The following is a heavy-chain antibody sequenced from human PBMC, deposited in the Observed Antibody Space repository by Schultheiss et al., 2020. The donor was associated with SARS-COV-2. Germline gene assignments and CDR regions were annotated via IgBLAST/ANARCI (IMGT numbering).Heavy chain of an antibody. Sequence: GGSLRLSCKGSGYSFTSYWIGWVRQMPGKGLEWMGIIYPGDSDTRYSPSFQGQVTMSADKSLSTAYLQWTSLKASDTAMYYCARLSSTSRSFQHWGQGTLVTVSS. V-gene: IGHV5-51*01. J-gene: IGHJ1*01. CDR1: GYSFTSYW. CDR3: ARLSSTSRSFQH. D-gene: IGHD2-2*01. CDR2: IYPGDSDT.